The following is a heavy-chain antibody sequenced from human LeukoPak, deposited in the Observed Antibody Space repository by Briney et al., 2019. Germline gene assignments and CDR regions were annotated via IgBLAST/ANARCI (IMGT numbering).Heavy chain of an antibody. Sequence: ASVKVSCKASGYTFTSYDINWVRQATGQGLEWMGWMNPNSGNTGYAQKFQGRVTMTRNTSISTAYMELSSLRSDDTAVYYCARHSGSYQSTGLDYWGQGTLVTVSS. D-gene: IGHD1-26*01. CDR2: MNPNSGNT. CDR3: ARHSGSYQSTGLDY. J-gene: IGHJ4*02. V-gene: IGHV1-8*01. CDR1: GYTFTSYD.